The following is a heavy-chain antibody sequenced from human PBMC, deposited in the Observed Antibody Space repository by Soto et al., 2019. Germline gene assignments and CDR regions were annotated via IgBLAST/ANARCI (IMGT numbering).Heavy chain of an antibody. CDR3: ARGNHRWLQLWYFDL. CDR1: GGTFSSYT. CDR2: IIPIFGTA. V-gene: IGHV1-69*12. D-gene: IGHD5-12*01. J-gene: IGHJ2*01. Sequence: QVQLVQSGAEVKKPGSSVTVSCKASGGTFSSYTISWVRQAPGQGLEWMGGIIPIFGTANYAQKFQGRVTITADESTITAYMALSSLRSEDTAVYYCARGNHRWLQLWYFDLWGRGTLVTVSS.